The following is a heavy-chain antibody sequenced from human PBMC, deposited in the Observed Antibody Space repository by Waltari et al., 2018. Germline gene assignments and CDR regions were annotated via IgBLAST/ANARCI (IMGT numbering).Heavy chain of an antibody. Sequence: EVQLVECGGGLVKPGGSVRLSCPASGSMFILQWMQWVRQVRGQGLVWVSRGNSDGSSISYADSVKGRFTIYKDNAKNTVYLQMNSLRNDDTAIYYCARGARRTTVTTGWWYFDVWGRGTLVTVSS. V-gene: IGHV3-74*01. D-gene: IGHD4-17*01. CDR1: GSMFILQW. CDR2: GNSDGSSI. CDR3: ARGARRTTVTTGWWYFDV. J-gene: IGHJ2*01.